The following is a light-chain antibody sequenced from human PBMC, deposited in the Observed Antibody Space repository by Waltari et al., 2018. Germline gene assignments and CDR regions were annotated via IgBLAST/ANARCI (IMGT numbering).Light chain of an antibody. Sequence: DIRMTQSPSTLSASVGDRVTITCRASQSISGWLAWYQQKPGKAPKLLIYDASSLESGVPSRFSGIRSGTEFTLTISSLQPDDFATYYCQQCNSYWAAFGPGTKVEIK. CDR1: QSISGW. J-gene: IGKJ1*01. V-gene: IGKV1-5*01. CDR2: DAS. CDR3: QQCNSYWAA.